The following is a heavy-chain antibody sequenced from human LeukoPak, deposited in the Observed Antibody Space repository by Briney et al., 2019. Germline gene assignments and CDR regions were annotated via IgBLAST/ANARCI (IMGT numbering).Heavy chain of an antibody. CDR3: ACSRLYYYDSSGYPDQTDY. CDR1: GGSISSYY. J-gene: IGHJ4*02. Sequence: PSQTLSLTCTVSGGSISSYYSSWIWQPPGKGLEWAGRINTSGRTNYNPSLKSRVTMSVDTSKNQFSLKLCSVTAADTAVYYCACSRLYYYDSSGYPDQTDYWGQGTLVTVSS. CDR2: INTSGRT. D-gene: IGHD3-22*01. V-gene: IGHV4-4*07.